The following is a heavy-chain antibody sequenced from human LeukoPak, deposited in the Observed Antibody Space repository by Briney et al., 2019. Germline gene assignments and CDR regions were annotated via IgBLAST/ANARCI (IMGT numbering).Heavy chain of an antibody. CDR2: IYYSGST. Sequence: SETLSLTCTVSYGSISNYYWNWIRQPPGKGLEWIGYIYYSGSTNYNPSLKSRVTISVDTSKNQFSLKLSSVTAADTAVYYCARVPTYYYGSGSYRPHNWFDPWGQGTLVTVSS. V-gene: IGHV4-59*01. J-gene: IGHJ5*02. CDR1: YGSISNYY. CDR3: ARVPTYYYGSGSYRPHNWFDP. D-gene: IGHD3-10*01.